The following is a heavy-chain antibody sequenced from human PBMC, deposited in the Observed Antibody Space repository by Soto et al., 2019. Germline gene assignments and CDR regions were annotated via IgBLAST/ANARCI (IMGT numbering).Heavy chain of an antibody. V-gene: IGHV3-21*01. CDR1: GFTFSGYS. CDR3: ARGFRNGFNV. D-gene: IGHD2-8*01. CDR2: ISGPSIYI. J-gene: IGHJ6*02. Sequence: EVQLVESGGGLVKPGGSLRLSCVASGFTFSGYSINWVRQAPRKGLEWVSYISGPSIYIYYADSVKGRFTISRDNAKSAVYLQMNSLRAEDTAVYHCARGFRNGFNVWGQGTTVSVSS.